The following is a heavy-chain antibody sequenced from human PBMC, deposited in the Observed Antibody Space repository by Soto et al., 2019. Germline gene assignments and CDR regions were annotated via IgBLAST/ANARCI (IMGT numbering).Heavy chain of an antibody. CDR3: AKDRAKLGFDY. J-gene: IGHJ4*02. CDR2: ISGSGGST. V-gene: IGHV3-23*01. D-gene: IGHD7-27*01. CDR1: GFTFSSYA. Sequence: GESLKISCAASGFTFSSYAMSWVRQAPGKGLEWVSAISGSGGSTYCADSVKGRFTISRDNSKNTLYLQMNSLRAEDTAVYYCAKDRAKLGFDYWGQGTLVTVSS.